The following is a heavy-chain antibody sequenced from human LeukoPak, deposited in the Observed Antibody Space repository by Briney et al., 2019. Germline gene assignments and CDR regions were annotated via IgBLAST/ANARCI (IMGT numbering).Heavy chain of an antibody. J-gene: IGHJ1*01. CDR2: ISSSGNIV. Sequence: GGSLRLSCAASGFTFSNYEMNWVRQAPGKGLEWVPYISSSGNIVYYADSVKGRFTISRDNAKNSMYLVISSLRAEDTAVYYCAGTYPHDYGDYVEYFQYWGQGTLVTVSS. V-gene: IGHV3-48*03. D-gene: IGHD4-17*01. CDR1: GFTFSNYE. CDR3: AGTYPHDYGDYVEYFQY.